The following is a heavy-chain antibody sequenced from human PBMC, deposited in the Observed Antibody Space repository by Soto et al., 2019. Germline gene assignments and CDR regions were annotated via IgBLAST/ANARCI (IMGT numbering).Heavy chain of an antibody. CDR3: ARGDSTGYYPQ. Sequence: QITLKESGPTLVKPTQTLTLTCTFSGFSLNTRGVGVGWIRQPPGKALEWLALIYWDDEKRYSPSLNNRLSITKATPNNQVVLRLTKLDPVDTATYYCARGDSTGYYPQWGQGALVTVSS. V-gene: IGHV2-5*02. CDR1: GFSLNTRGVG. J-gene: IGHJ4*02. D-gene: IGHD3-22*01. CDR2: IYWDDEK.